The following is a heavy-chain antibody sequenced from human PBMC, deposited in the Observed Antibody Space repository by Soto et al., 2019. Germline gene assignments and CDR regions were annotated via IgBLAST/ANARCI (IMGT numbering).Heavy chain of an antibody. CDR2: MYHSGIT. Sequence: SETLSLTCAVSGYSIRSGYFWGWIRQPPGKGLEWIGSMYHSGITYYNLSLKSRVTISVDTSKNQLSLKLSSATAADTAVYYCARSMYSTSAQLYYGMDVWGPGTLVTVSS. V-gene: IGHV4-38-2*01. J-gene: IGHJ6*02. CDR3: ARSMYSTSAQLYYGMDV. CDR1: GYSIRSGYF. D-gene: IGHD6-6*01.